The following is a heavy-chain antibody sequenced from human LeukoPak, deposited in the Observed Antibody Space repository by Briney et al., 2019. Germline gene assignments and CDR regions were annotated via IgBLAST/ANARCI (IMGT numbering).Heavy chain of an antibody. CDR2: ISYDGSNK. Sequence: GGSLRLSCAASGFTFGIYAMNWVRQAPGKGLEWVAVISYDGSNKYYADSVKGRFTISRDNSKNTLYLQMNSLRAEDTAVYYCARDPGYNYGYDYWGQGTLVTVSS. D-gene: IGHD5-18*01. CDR3: ARDPGYNYGYDY. CDR1: GFTFGIYA. J-gene: IGHJ4*02. V-gene: IGHV3-30*04.